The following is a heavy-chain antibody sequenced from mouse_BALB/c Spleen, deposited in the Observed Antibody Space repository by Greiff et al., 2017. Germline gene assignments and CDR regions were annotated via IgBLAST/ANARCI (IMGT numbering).Heavy chain of an antibody. CDR1: GFTFSSFG. V-gene: IGHV5-17*02. D-gene: IGHD2-3*01. CDR3: ARFDGNWYFDV. J-gene: IGHJ1*01. Sequence: EVQLVESGGGLVQPGGSRKLSCAASGFTFSSFGMHWVRQAPEKGLEWVAYISSGSSTIYYADTVKGRFTISRDNPKNTLFLQMTSLRSEDTAMYYCARFDGNWYFDVWGAGTTVTVSS. CDR2: ISSGSSTI.